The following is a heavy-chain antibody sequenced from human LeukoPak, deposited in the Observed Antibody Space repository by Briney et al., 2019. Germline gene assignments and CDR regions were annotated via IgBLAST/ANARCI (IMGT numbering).Heavy chain of an antibody. CDR1: GFTFSSSA. V-gene: IGHV3-23*01. Sequence: GGSLRLSCAASGFTFSSSAMSWVRQVPGKGLEWVSGISASGGSTYYADSVRGRFTISRDNSKNTLYVQMNSLRDEDTAVYYCAKGQRWESPHYLDSWGQGTLVTVSS. CDR2: ISASGGST. CDR3: AKGQRWESPHYLDS. D-gene: IGHD1-26*01. J-gene: IGHJ4*02.